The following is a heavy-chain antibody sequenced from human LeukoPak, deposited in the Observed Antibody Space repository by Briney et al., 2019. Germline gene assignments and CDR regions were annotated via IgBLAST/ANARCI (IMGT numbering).Heavy chain of an antibody. D-gene: IGHD3-22*01. CDR1: GYTFTGYY. J-gene: IGHJ4*02. CDR3: ARGYYYDSSGYYYE. V-gene: IGHV1-2*02. CDR2: INPNSGGT. Sequence: ASVKVSCKASGYTFTGYYMHWVRQAPGQGLEWMGWINPNSGGTNYAQKFQGRVTMTRDTSISTAYMELSRLRSDDTAAYYCARGYYYDSSGYYYEWGQGTLVTVSS.